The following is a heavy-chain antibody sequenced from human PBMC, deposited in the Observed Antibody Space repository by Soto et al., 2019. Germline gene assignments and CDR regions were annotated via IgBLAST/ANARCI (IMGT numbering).Heavy chain of an antibody. Sequence: SETLSLTCTVSGGSISSGDYYWIWIRQPPGKGLEWIGYIYYSGSTYYNPSLKSRVTISVDTSKNQFSLKLSSVTAADTAVYYCARHGEPPYFDYWGQGTLVTVSS. V-gene: IGHV4-30-4*01. CDR2: IYYSGST. D-gene: IGHD3-10*01. CDR1: GGSISSGDYY. J-gene: IGHJ4*02. CDR3: ARHGEPPYFDY.